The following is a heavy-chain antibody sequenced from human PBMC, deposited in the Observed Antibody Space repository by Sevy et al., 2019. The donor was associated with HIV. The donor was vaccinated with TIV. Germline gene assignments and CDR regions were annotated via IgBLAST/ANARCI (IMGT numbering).Heavy chain of an antibody. CDR2: IRNKADSYTI. CDR1: GFTFSDHY. CDR3: ATHAGIAATGRVFDY. Sequence: GESLKISCAASGFTFSDHYMEWVRQAPGKGLEWVGRIRNKADSYTIEYAASVKGRFTISRDDSKNSLYLLMNSLKTEDTAVYYCATHAGIAATGRVFDYWGQGTLVTVSS. J-gene: IGHJ4*02. V-gene: IGHV3-72*01. D-gene: IGHD6-13*01.